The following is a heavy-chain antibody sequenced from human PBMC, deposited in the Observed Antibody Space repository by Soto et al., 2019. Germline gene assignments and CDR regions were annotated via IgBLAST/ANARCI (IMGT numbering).Heavy chain of an antibody. Sequence: ESGGGLVQPGGSLRLSCAASGFTFSSYSMNWVRQAPGKGLEWVSYISSSSSTIYYADSVKGRFTISRDNAKNSLYLQMNSLRDEDTAVYYCARDEERGMATIATDYWGQGTLVTVSS. CDR1: GFTFSSYS. J-gene: IGHJ4*02. CDR3: ARDEERGMATIATDY. CDR2: ISSSSSTI. D-gene: IGHD5-12*01. V-gene: IGHV3-48*02.